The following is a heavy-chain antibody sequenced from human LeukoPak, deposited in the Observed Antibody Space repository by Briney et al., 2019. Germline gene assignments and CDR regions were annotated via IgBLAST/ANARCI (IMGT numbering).Heavy chain of an antibody. CDR3: ATSYSSGWYFFDY. D-gene: IGHD6-19*01. Sequence: GRSLRLSCAASGFTFDDYAMHWVRQAPGKGLEWVSGISWNSGSIGYADSVKGRFTISRDNAKNSLYLQMNSLRAEDTALYYCATSYSSGWYFFDYWGLGTLVTVSS. CDR2: ISWNSGSI. CDR1: GFTFDDYA. V-gene: IGHV3-9*01. J-gene: IGHJ4*02.